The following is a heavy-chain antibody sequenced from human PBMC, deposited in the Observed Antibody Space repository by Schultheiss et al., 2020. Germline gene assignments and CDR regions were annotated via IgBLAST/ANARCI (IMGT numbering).Heavy chain of an antibody. CDR2: IYYSGST. CDR3: ATTSYYYDSSGYHTLDY. Sequence: GSLRLSCAASGITFNVYGMYWVRQAPGKGLEWIGYIYYSGSTNYNPSLKSRVTISVDKSKNQFSLKLSSVTAADTAVYYCATTSYYYDSSGYHTLDYWGQGTLVTVSS. D-gene: IGHD3-22*01. J-gene: IGHJ4*02. V-gene: IGHV4-59*12. CDR1: GITFNVYG.